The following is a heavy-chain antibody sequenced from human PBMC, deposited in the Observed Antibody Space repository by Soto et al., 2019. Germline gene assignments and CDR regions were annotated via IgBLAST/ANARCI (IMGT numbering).Heavy chain of an antibody. V-gene: IGHV3-53*01. J-gene: IGHJ3*02. Sequence: PGGSLRLSCAASGFTVSSNYMSWVRQAPGKGLEWVSLINSGGSAFYADSLKGRFTISRDNSKNTLYLQMNSLRAEDTAVYYCARGDKQLWSRIDAFDIWGQGTMVTVS. CDR1: GFTVSSNY. CDR3: ARGDKQLWSRIDAFDI. D-gene: IGHD5-18*01. CDR2: INSGGSA.